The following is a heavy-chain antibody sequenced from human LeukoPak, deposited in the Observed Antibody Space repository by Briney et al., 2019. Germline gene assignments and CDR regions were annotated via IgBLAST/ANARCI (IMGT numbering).Heavy chain of an antibody. D-gene: IGHD1-26*01. CDR2: IIGSGGST. CDR3: AKRETRLSTSGSYVRRFDY. V-gene: IGHV3-23*01. Sequence: LAGGSLRLSCAASGFTFSSYAMSWVRQAPGKGLEWVSAIIGSGGSTYYADSVKGRFTISRDNSKNTLYLQMNSLRAEDTAVYYCAKRETRLSTSGSYVRRFDYWGQGTLVTVSS. CDR1: GFTFSSYA. J-gene: IGHJ4*02.